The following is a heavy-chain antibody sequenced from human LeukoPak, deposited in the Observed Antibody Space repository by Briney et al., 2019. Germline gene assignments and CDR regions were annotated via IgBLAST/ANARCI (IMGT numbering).Heavy chain of an antibody. CDR2: IRPNSDYI. J-gene: IGHJ4*02. D-gene: IGHD1-1*01. V-gene: IGHV3-21*01. Sequence: GGSLRLSCAASGFTFSTFTMNWVRQAPGKGLEWVSFIRPNSDYIYYAGSVKGRFTISRDNAKNSLYLQMNSLRAEDTAIYYCARDRNWNFDYWGQGTLVTVSS. CDR3: ARDRNWNFDY. CDR1: GFTFSTFT.